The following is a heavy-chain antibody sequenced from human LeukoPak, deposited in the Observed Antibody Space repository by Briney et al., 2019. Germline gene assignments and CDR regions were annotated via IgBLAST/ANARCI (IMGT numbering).Heavy chain of an antibody. Sequence: GGSLRLSCVASGFTFRQYWMSWVRQAPGKGLEWVANMNQDGREKYYVDSVKGRFTISRDNAKNSLYLQMNSLRDEDTAVYYCATDDYGPAGYGGQGTLVTVSS. CDR2: MNQDGREK. CDR1: GFTFRQYW. CDR3: ATDDYGPAGY. V-gene: IGHV3-7*01. J-gene: IGHJ4*02. D-gene: IGHD3-16*01.